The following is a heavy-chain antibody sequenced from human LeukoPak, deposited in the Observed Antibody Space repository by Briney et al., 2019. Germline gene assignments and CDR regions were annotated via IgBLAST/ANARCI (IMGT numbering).Heavy chain of an antibody. CDR3: ARDRSYGSFDF. CDR2: INWNGGST. CDR1: GFTFDDHG. J-gene: IGHJ4*02. D-gene: IGHD5-18*01. Sequence: GGSLRLSCAASGFTFDDHGMDWVRHAPGKGLEWVSGINWNGGSTFYAGSVKGRFTISRDNAKNALYLQMNSLTAEDTALYHCARDRSYGSFDFWGQGTLVTVSS. V-gene: IGHV3-20*01.